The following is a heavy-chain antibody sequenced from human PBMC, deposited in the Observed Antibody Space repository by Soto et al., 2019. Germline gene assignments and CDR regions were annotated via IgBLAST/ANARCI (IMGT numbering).Heavy chain of an antibody. V-gene: IGHV3-74*01. Sequence: LTLSCAPSPFSFSGYWMVCVCTAAGQVLEWVSRINGDGSGRGYEDAVKGRFTIYRDDAKNTLYLQMNSLRAEDTAVYYCARDLTADIAALRYYYYGMDVWGQGTTVTVSS. CDR3: ARDLTADIAALRYYYYGMDV. CDR1: PFSFSGYW. D-gene: IGHD6-6*01. CDR2: INGDGSGR. J-gene: IGHJ6*02.